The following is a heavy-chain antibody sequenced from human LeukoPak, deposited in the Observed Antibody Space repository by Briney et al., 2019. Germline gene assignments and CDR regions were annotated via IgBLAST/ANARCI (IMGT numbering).Heavy chain of an antibody. Sequence: GRSLRLSCVASGFTFSRNGMHWVRQAPGKGLEWVAVIWYDGSNKYYADSVKGRFTISRDNSKNTLYLQMNSPRAEDTAVYYCASGRLNYFYAMDIWGQGTAVTVSS. CDR3: ASGRLNYFYAMDI. V-gene: IGHV3-33*01. J-gene: IGHJ6*02. CDR1: GFTFSRNG. CDR2: IWYDGSNK.